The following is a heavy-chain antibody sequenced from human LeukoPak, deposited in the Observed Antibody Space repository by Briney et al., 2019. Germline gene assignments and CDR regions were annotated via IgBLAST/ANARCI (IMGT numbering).Heavy chain of an antibody. D-gene: IGHD3-16*01. CDR2: MNTNSGNT. J-gene: IGHJ6*02. CDR1: GYTFTSYD. V-gene: IGHV1-8*01. CDR3: ARVPLDYPDV. Sequence: ASVKLSCNASGYTFTSYDINWGRQPTGQGLEWMGWMNTNSGNTGYAQKFQGRVNMTSNTSIITAYMELSSLRSEATAVYYCARVPLDYPDVWGQGNTVTVSS.